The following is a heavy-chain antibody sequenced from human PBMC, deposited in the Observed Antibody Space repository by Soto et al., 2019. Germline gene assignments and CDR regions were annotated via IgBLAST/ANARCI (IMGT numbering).Heavy chain of an antibody. CDR3: AREVDSSSWAKWLDP. CDR2: IYDSGST. CDR1: GGSISSYY. J-gene: IGHJ5*02. V-gene: IGHV4-59*01. D-gene: IGHD6-13*01. Sequence: SETLSLTCTVSGGSISSYYWSWIRQPPGKGLEWIGYIYDSGSTNYTPPLKSRVTISVDTSKTQFSLKLSSVTDADTTVYYCAREVDSSSWAKWLDPWGQGTLVTVSS.